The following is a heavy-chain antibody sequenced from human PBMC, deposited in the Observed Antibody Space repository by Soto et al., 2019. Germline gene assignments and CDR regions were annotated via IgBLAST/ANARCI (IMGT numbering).Heavy chain of an antibody. CDR2: IIPIFGTA. Sequence: SVKVSCKASGGTFSSYAISWVRQAPGQGLEWMGGIIPIFGTANYAQKFQGRVTITADESTSTAYMELSSLRSEDTAVYYCARGNYYDSSGYCYDCVHFDYCGQGTLVTVSS. CDR3: ARGNYYDSSGYCYDCVHFDY. J-gene: IGHJ4*02. D-gene: IGHD3-22*01. CDR1: GGTFSSYA. V-gene: IGHV1-69*13.